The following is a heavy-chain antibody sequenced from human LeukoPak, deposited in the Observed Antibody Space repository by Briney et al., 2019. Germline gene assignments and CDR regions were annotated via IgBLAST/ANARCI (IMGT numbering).Heavy chain of an antibody. CDR2: IYSGGMT. J-gene: IGHJ4*02. Sequence: SETLSLTCTVTGVSISSGDYYWVWLRQPPGKGLEWIASIYSGGMTFYSPSLKSRLTISADTSRNHFSLRLSSVTAADTALYFCVRHFDPPTAYFDSWGPGSLVTVSS. V-gene: IGHV4-39*01. CDR1: GVSISSGDYY. CDR3: VRHFDPPTAYFDS.